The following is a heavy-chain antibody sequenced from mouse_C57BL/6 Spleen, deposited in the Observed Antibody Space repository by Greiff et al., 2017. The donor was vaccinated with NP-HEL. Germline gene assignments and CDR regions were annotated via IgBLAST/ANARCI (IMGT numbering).Heavy chain of an antibody. V-gene: IGHV5-9-1*02. Sequence: EVQRVESGEGLVKPGGSLKLSCAASGFTFSSYAMSWVRQTPEKRLEWVAYISSGGDYIYYADTVKGRFTISRDNARNTLYLQMSSLKSEDTAMYYCTRVTTVVAVDYWGQGTTLTVSS. CDR3: TRVTTVVAVDY. CDR2: ISSGGDYI. CDR1: GFTFSSYA. J-gene: IGHJ2*01. D-gene: IGHD1-1*01.